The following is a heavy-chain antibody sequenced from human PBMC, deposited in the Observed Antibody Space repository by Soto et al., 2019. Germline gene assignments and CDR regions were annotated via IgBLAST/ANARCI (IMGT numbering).Heavy chain of an antibody. CDR2: IYHSGST. J-gene: IGHJ5*02. CDR3: ARERPDGARLDP. V-gene: IGHV4-30-4*01. CDR1: GGSISSGDYY. Sequence: VKLQESGPGLVKPSQTLSLTCTVSGGSISSGDYYWRWIRQPPGKGLEWIGYIYHSGSTYYNPSLKSRVTISVDTSKNQFSLKLSSVTAADTAVYYCARERPDGARLDPWGQGTLVTVSS. D-gene: IGHD6-6*01.